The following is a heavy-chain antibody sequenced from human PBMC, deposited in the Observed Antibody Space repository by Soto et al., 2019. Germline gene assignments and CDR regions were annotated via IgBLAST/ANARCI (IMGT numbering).Heavy chain of an antibody. J-gene: IGHJ6*03. CDR2: IKSKTDGGTT. D-gene: IGHD1-20*01. CDR3: TTAGLQTNLPYNPLLGYYYMDV. Sequence: GGSLRLSCAASGFTFSNAWMSWVRQAPGKGLEWVGRIKSKTDGGTTDYAAPVKGRFTISRDDSKNTLYLQMNSLKTEDTAVYYCTTAGLQTNLPYNPLLGYYYMDVWGKGTTVTVSS. V-gene: IGHV3-15*01. CDR1: GFTFSNAW.